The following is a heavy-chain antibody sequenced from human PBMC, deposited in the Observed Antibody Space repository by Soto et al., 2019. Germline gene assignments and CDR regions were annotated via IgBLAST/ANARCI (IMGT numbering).Heavy chain of an antibody. J-gene: IGHJ6*02. CDR3: ARDHGMFLSYYYYGMDV. V-gene: IGHV3-30-3*01. Sequence: QVQLVESGGGVVQPGRSLTLSCAASGFTFSRFSMHWVRQAPGKGLAWVAVISYDGSNTHYAESLKGRFNISRDDSKNTVFLQMNNLRVEDSAVYYCARDHGMFLSYYYYGMDVWGQGTTVSVSS. D-gene: IGHD3-10*02. CDR1: GFTFSRFS. CDR2: ISYDGSNT.